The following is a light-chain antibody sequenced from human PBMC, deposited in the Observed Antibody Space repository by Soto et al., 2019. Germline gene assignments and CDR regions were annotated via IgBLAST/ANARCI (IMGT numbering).Light chain of an antibody. J-gene: IGLJ1*01. Sequence: VLTQPPSVSGAPGQRVTISCTGSSSNIGAGYDVHWYQQLPGTAPKLLIYGNSNRPSGVPDRFSGSKSGTSASLAITGLQAEDEADYYCQSYDSSLSGSKVFGTGTKSPS. CDR1: SSNIGAGYD. CDR2: GNS. CDR3: QSYDSSLSGSKV. V-gene: IGLV1-40*01.